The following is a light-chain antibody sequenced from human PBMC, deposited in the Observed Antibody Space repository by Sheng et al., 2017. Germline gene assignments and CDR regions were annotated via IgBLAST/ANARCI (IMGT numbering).Light chain of an antibody. Sequence: MTQSPSTLSASVGDRVTITCRASQSIDTNLAWYQQKPGQAPRLLIYGASFRATGIPARFSGRGSGTDFTLTIISLQSEDFAFYYCQQYHNWPRTFGQGTKVEIK. CDR1: QSIDTN. CDR2: GAS. J-gene: IGKJ1*01. CDR3: QQYHNWPRT. V-gene: IGKV3-15*01.